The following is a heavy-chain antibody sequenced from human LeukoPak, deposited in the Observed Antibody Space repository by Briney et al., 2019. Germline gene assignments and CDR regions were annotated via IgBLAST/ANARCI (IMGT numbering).Heavy chain of an antibody. CDR2: ISWNSGSI. J-gene: IGHJ4*02. V-gene: IGHV3-9*01. D-gene: IGHD1-26*01. CDR1: GFTLDDYA. Sequence: PGGSLRLSCAASGFTLDDYAMHWVRQAPGKGLEWVSGISWNSGSIGYADSVKGRFTISRDNAKNSLYLQMNSLRAEDTALYYCAKDRYPHSGSYYDYWGQGTLVTVSS. CDR3: AKDRYPHSGSYYDY.